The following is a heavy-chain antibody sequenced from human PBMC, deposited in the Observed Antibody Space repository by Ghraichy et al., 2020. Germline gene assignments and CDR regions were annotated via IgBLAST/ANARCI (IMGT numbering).Heavy chain of an antibody. V-gene: IGHV1-18*01. Sequence: ASVKVSCKASGYAFTTYGISWVRQAPGQGLEWMGWISPYNGNTNYAQKFQGRVTMTTDTSTNTAYMELRSLRSDDTAVYYCARDRETWLHSGFDYWGQGTLVTVSS. CDR1: GYAFTTYG. J-gene: IGHJ4*02. CDR3: ARDRETWLHSGFDY. CDR2: ISPYNGNT. D-gene: IGHD5-24*01.